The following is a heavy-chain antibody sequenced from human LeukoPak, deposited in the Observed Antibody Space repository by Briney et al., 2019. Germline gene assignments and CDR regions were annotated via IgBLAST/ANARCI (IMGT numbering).Heavy chain of an antibody. J-gene: IGHJ4*02. CDR1: GLTFRNYA. CDR2: ICANDGNT. V-gene: IGHV3-23*01. Sequence: GGSLRLSCAASGLTFRNYAMSWVRQAPGKGLEWVSVICANDGNTYYANAVKGRFTISRDNSKDTLYLQMDSLRAEDTAVYYCAKGSGSSCYSPCDYWGQGILVTVSS. D-gene: IGHD2-15*01. CDR3: AKGSGSSCYSPCDY.